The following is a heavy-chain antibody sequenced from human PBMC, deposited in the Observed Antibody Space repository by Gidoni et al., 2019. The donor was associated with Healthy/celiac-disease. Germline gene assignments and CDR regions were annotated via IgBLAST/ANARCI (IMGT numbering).Heavy chain of an antibody. V-gene: IGHV4-59*01. CDR3: ARGRGNYDFWSGYRYYYYYYGMDV. D-gene: IGHD3-3*01. CDR2: IYYSGST. Sequence: QVQLQESGPGLVKPSETLSLTCTVSGGSISSYYWSWIRQPPGKGLEWIGYIYYSGSTNYNPSLKSRVTISVDTSKNQFSLKLSSVTAADTAVYYCARGRGNYDFWSGYRYYYYYYGMDVWGQGTTVTVSS. CDR1: GGSISSYY. J-gene: IGHJ6*02.